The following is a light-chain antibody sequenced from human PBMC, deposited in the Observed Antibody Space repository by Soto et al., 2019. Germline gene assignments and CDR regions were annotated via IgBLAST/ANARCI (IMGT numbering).Light chain of an antibody. J-gene: IGKJ2*01. CDR3: PQSYSTPYT. CDR1: QSISSY. Sequence: DIQMNQSPSSLSASVGDRVTITCRASQSISSYLNWYQQKPGKAPRLLIYAASSLQSGVPARFSGSGSGTEFTLTISSLQPEDFATYYCPQSYSTPYTFGQGTKLEIK. V-gene: IGKV1-39*01. CDR2: AAS.